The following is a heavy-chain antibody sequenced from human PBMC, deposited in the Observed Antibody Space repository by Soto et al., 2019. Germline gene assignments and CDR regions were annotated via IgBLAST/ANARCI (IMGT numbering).Heavy chain of an antibody. V-gene: IGHV3-23*01. Sequence: PGRSLRPSCAASGFTFNNYALNWVRQAPGKGLEWVSSISGTGGSTFYAGSAKGRFTISRDNSKNTLFLQMTSLRAEDTAVYYCGKGNSKWGTGDAFDIWGQGTMVTVSS. CDR2: ISGTGGST. D-gene: IGHD7-27*01. CDR1: GFTFNNYA. CDR3: GKGNSKWGTGDAFDI. J-gene: IGHJ3*02.